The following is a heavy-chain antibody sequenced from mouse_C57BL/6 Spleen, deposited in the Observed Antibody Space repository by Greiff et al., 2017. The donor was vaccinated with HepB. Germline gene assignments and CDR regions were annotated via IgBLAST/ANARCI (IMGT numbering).Heavy chain of an antibody. V-gene: IGHV1-55*01. CDR1: GYTFTSYW. CDR3: ARGNLIYDGYYRYFDV. CDR2: IYPGSGST. Sequence: QVQLQQPGAELVKPGASVKMSCKASGYTFTSYWITWVKQRPGQGLEWIGDIYPGSGSTNYNEKFKSKATLTVDTSSSTAYMQLSSLTSEDSAVYYCARGNLIYDGYYRYFDVWGTGTTVTVSS. D-gene: IGHD2-3*01. J-gene: IGHJ1*03.